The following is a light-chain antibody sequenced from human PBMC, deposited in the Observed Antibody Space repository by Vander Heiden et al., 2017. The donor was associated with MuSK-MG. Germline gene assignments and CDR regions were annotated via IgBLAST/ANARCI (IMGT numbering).Light chain of an antibody. CDR2: AAS. Sequence: DIQMTQSPSSLSASVGDRVTITCRASQSISSYLNWYQQKPGKAPKLLIYAASSLQSGVPSRFSGTGYGTDFTLTISSRQPEDFATYYCQQSYRTPLLTFGGGTNVEIK. CDR1: QSISSY. J-gene: IGKJ4*01. V-gene: IGKV1-39*01. CDR3: QQSYRTPLLT.